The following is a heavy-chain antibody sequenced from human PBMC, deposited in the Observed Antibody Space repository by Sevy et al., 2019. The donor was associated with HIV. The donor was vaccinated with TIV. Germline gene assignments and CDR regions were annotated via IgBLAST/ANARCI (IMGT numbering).Heavy chain of an antibody. CDR1: GGTLSRYA. CDR2: IVPVFVTP. D-gene: IGHD5-12*01. Sequence: ASVKVSCKTSGGTLSRYAINWVRQAPGQGLEWMGGIVPVFVTPNYAQKFQGRVNITADESTNTAYMELTSLRSEDTAVYYCVRGTSGYDFGDYYYYMDVWGKGTTVTVSS. CDR3: VRGTSGYDFGDYYYYMDV. V-gene: IGHV1-69*13. J-gene: IGHJ6*03.